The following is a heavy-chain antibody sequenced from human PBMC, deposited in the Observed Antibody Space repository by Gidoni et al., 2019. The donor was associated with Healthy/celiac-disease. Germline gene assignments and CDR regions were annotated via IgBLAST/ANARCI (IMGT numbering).Heavy chain of an antibody. CDR3: STDLSYGDYVVWYFDL. CDR1: GFTFGTAW. V-gene: IGHV3-15*01. CDR2: SKSKTDGGTT. J-gene: IGHJ2*01. Sequence: EVQLLESGGGLVKPGGSLRLSCAASGFTFGTAWMSGVRQSPGKGLEWVGRSKSKTDGGTTDSAAPVKGRFTISRDDSKNTLYLQMNSLKTEDTAVYYCSTDLSYGDYVVWYFDLWGRGTLVTVSS. D-gene: IGHD4-17*01.